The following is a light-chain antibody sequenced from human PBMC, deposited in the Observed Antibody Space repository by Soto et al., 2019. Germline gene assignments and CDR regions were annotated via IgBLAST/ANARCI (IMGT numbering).Light chain of an antibody. J-gene: IGLJ3*02. CDR1: SSNIGSNY. V-gene: IGLV1-47*01. Sequence: QAVVTQPPSASGTPGQRVTISCSGSSSNIGSNYVYWYQQLPGTAPKLLIYRNNQRPSGVPDRFSGSKSGTSASLAISGLRSEDEADYYCAAGDDSLVFGGGTKLTVL. CDR2: RNN. CDR3: AAGDDSLV.